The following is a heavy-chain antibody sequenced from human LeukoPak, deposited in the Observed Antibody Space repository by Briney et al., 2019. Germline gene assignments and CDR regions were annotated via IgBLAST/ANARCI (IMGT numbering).Heavy chain of an antibody. CDR3: ARGYGDRSANPFDI. V-gene: IGHV4-59*12. D-gene: IGHD4-17*01. CDR1: GGSISSYY. CDR2: IYYSGST. Sequence: SETLSLTCTVSGGSISSYYWSWIRQPPGKGLEWLGYIYYSGSTNYNPSLKSRVTISVDTSKNQFSLKLSSVTAADTAVYYCARGYGDRSANPFDIWGQGTMVTVSS. J-gene: IGHJ3*02.